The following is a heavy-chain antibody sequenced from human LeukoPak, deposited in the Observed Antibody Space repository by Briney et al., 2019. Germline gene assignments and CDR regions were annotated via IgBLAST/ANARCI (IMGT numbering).Heavy chain of an antibody. Sequence: GGSLRLSCEASGFXFSNYEINWVRQAPGKGLEWVSYIRPSGGTITYADSVKGRFTISRDNVKNSLFLQMNSLRVEDTAVYYCARGVSYDSFDYWGQGTLVSVSS. D-gene: IGHD5-18*01. CDR2: IRPSGGTI. V-gene: IGHV3-48*03. CDR1: GFXFSNYE. J-gene: IGHJ4*02. CDR3: ARGVSYDSFDY.